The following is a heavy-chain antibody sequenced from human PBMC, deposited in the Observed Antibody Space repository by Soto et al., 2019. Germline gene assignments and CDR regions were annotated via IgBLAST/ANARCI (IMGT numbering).Heavy chain of an antibody. V-gene: IGHV3-48*02. CDR2: ISSSSSTI. Sequence: GGSLRLSCAASGFTFSSYSMNWVRQAPGKGLEWVSYISSSSSTIYYADSVKGRFTISRDNAKHSLYLQMNSLRDEDTAVYYCAREGSSSGIYYYYYGMDVWGQGTTVTVSS. CDR1: GFTFSSYS. D-gene: IGHD1-26*01. CDR3: AREGSSSGIYYYYYGMDV. J-gene: IGHJ6*02.